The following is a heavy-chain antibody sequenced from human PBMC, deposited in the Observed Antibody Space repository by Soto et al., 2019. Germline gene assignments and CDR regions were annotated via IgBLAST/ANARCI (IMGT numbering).Heavy chain of an antibody. Sequence: PGGSLRLSCSASGFTFSSYAMHWVRQAPGKGLEYVSSISINGGSTHYADSVKGRFTISRDNSRNTQYLQMSSLRADDTAVYYCVKGEFYYDSSAYYPFDSWGHGTLVTVSS. V-gene: IGHV3-64D*06. D-gene: IGHD3-22*01. CDR1: GFTFSSYA. CDR3: VKGEFYYDSSAYYPFDS. J-gene: IGHJ4*01. CDR2: ISINGGST.